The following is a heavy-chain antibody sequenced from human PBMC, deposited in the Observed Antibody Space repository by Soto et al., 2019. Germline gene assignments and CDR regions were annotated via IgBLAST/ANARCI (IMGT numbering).Heavy chain of an antibody. J-gene: IGHJ6*02. CDR2: ISYDGSNK. CDR3: ERDGRVVDTGMDV. D-gene: IGHD2-21*01. V-gene: IGHV3-30-3*01. Sequence: QVQLVESGGGVVQPGRSLRLSCAASGFTFSSYAMHWVRQAPGKGLEWVAVISYDGSNKYYADSVKGRFTISRDNSKNTLYLQMNSLRAEDTAVYYCERDGRVVDTGMDVWGQGTTVTVSS. CDR1: GFTFSSYA.